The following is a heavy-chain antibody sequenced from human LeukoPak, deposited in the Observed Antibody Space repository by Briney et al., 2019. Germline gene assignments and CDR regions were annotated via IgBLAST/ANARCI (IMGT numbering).Heavy chain of an antibody. CDR2: IYHSGST. CDR1: GYSISSGYY. D-gene: IGHD6-19*01. CDR3: ARDLSGWYAGGFDP. J-gene: IGHJ5*02. V-gene: IGHV4-38-2*02. Sequence: PSETLSLTCAVSGYSISSGYYWGWIRQPPGKGLEWIGSIYHSGSTYYNPSLKSRVTISVDTSKNQFSLKLSSVTAADTAVYYCARDLSGWYAGGFDPWGQGTLVTVSS.